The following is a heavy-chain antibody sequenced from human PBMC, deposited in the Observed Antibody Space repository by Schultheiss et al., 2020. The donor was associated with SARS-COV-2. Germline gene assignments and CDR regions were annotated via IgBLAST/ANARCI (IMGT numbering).Heavy chain of an antibody. CDR2: ISYDGSNK. V-gene: IGHV3-30*18. D-gene: IGHD1-26*01. Sequence: GGSLRLSCAASGFTFSSYGMHWVRQAPGKGLEWVAVISYDGSNKYYADSVKGRFTISRDNSKNTLYLQMNSLRAEDTAVYYCVKGRWELLGNWFDPWGQGTLVTVSS. J-gene: IGHJ5*02. CDR3: VKGRWELLGNWFDP. CDR1: GFTFSSYG.